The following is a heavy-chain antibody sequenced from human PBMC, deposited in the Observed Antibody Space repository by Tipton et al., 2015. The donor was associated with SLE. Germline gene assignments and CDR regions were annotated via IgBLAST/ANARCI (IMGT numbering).Heavy chain of an antibody. D-gene: IGHD2-15*01. Sequence: TLSLTCTVSGGSISSYYWSWIRQPPGKGLEWIGEITHSGKTNYNPSLKSRVTISVDTSNNQFSLKLSSVTAADTAVYYCARDRGRTRRGFDYWGQGTLVTVSS. V-gene: IGHV4-59*01. CDR2: ITHSGKT. J-gene: IGHJ4*02. CDR1: GGSISSYY. CDR3: ARDRGRTRRGFDY.